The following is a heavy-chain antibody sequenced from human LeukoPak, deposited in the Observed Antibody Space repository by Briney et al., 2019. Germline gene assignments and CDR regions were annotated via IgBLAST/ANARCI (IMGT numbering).Heavy chain of an antibody. J-gene: IGHJ4*02. Sequence: GGSLRLSCAASGLIVSSNYMSWVRQAPGKGLEWISVIYSGGSTYYADSVKGRFTISRDNAKNSLYLQMNSLRAEDTAVYYCARDKPTYYYGSGSYSVYWGQGTLVTVSS. D-gene: IGHD3-10*01. CDR2: IYSGGST. CDR3: ARDKPTYYYGSGSYSVY. V-gene: IGHV3-66*01. CDR1: GLIVSSNY.